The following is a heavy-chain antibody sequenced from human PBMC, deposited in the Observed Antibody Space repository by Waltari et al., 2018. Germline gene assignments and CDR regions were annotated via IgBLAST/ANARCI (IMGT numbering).Heavy chain of an antibody. D-gene: IGHD1-1*01. V-gene: IGHV3-7*01. CDR3: ARDSPDKHWKFFGNDH. J-gene: IGHJ4*02. CDR2: MNKDGSER. Sequence: EVQLVESGGGLAHPGGSLTLSCVGSGFTLRYYWMTWVRQAPGKGLEWVATMNKDGSERYYVDSVRGRFIISKDDAKNSLSLEMNILAVEDTAIYYCARDSPDKHWKFFGNDHWGQGTLVNVS. CDR1: GFTLRYYW.